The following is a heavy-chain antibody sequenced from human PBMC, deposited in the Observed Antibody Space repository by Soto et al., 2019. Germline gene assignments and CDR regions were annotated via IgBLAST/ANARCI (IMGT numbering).Heavy chain of an antibody. CDR1: RFTLKSYG. V-gene: IGHV3-30*18. CDR3: AQDGRSGSLTRSCH. J-gene: IGHJ1*01. CDR2: ISYDGSYQ. Sequence: GGSRRFSCAASRFTLKSYGMHCVRYSPGNGLEWVAAISYDGSYQSYSESVRARFTISRDNFKNTLNLQMNSPRVEDSAIYYSAQDGRSGSLTRSCHWGQGSLVTVSS. D-gene: IGHD1-26*01.